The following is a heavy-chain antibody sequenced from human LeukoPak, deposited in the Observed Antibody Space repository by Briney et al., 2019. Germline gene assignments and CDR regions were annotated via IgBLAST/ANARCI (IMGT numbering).Heavy chain of an antibody. V-gene: IGHV1-18*01. Sequence: ASVKVSCKDSGYTFTSYGISWVRQAPGQGLEWMGWISAYNGNTNYAQKLQGRVTMTTDTSTSTAYMELRSLRSDDTAVYYCARSAEYYYDSSGYYMPYYFDYWGQGTLVTVSS. J-gene: IGHJ4*02. CDR2: ISAYNGNT. CDR1: GYTFTSYG. CDR3: ARSAEYYYDSSGYYMPYYFDY. D-gene: IGHD3-22*01.